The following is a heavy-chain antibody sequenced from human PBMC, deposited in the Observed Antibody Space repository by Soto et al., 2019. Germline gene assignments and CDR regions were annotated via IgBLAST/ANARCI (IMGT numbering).Heavy chain of an antibody. D-gene: IGHD1-7*01. CDR3: ARVKGGTTRRAFDS. J-gene: IGHJ4*02. Sequence: PSETLSLTCTASGDSISSGGYYWSWIRQHPGKGLEWIGYIYDNGGAYYSPSLKGRVVISVDRSENQFSLRLSSVTAADTAVYYCARVKGGTTRRAFDSWGQGTLVTVSS. V-gene: IGHV4-31*03. CDR1: GDSISSGGYY. CDR2: IYDNGGA.